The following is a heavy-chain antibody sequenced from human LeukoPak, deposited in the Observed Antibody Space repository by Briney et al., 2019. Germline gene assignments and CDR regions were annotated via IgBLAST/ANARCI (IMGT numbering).Heavy chain of an antibody. D-gene: IGHD2-21*02. CDR3: ARRIAYCGGDCWYYFDY. CDR1: GFTVSSNY. V-gene: IGHV3-66*01. Sequence: GGSLTLSCAASGFTVSSNYMSWARQAPGKGLEWVSVIYSGGSTYYADSVKGRFTISRDNSKNSLYLQMNSLRAEDTAVYYCARRIAYCGGDCWYYFDYWGQGTLVTVSS. J-gene: IGHJ4*02. CDR2: IYSGGST.